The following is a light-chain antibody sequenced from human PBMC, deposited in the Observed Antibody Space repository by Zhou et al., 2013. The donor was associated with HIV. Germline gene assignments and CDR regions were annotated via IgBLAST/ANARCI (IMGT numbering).Light chain of an antibody. Sequence: EIVLTQSPGTLSLSPGERATLSCRASQSVSSSFLAWYQQKPGQAPRLLIFGASSRATGIPDRFTGSGSGTDFTLTFTTLGPEDSAAYYCQQYANSPQTFGQGTKVEIK. J-gene: IGKJ2*01. CDR2: GAS. CDR3: QQYANSPQT. CDR1: QSVSSSF. V-gene: IGKV3-20*01.